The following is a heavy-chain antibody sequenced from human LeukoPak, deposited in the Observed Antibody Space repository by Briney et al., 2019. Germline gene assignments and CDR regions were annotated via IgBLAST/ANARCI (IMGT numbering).Heavy chain of an antibody. D-gene: IGHD5-24*01. CDR1: GFTVSSTY. CDR3: ARGDRRDGYRFDY. J-gene: IGHJ4*02. Sequence: GGSLRLSCAASGFTVSSTYMNWVRQAPGRGLEWVSVIYSGGSTYYADSVKGRFTIPRDNSKNTLYLQMNSLRAEDTAVYYCARGDRRDGYRFDYWGQGTLVTVSS. V-gene: IGHV3-53*01. CDR2: IYSGGST.